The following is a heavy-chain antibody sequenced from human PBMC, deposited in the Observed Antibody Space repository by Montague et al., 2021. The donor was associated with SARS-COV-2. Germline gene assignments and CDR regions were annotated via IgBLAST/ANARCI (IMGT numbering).Heavy chain of an antibody. D-gene: IGHD2-15*01. J-gene: IGHJ6*02. CDR1: GGSISSSSYY. V-gene: IGHV4-39*07. CDR2: IYYTGST. CDR3: ARDARIGILVVVTGCGLDV. Sequence: SETLSLTCTVSGGSISSSSYYWGWIRQPPGKGLEWIGSIYYTGSTYYNPSLKSRFTISVDTSKNQFSLKLTSVTAADTAVYYCARDARIGILVVVTGCGLDVWGQGTTVTVSS.